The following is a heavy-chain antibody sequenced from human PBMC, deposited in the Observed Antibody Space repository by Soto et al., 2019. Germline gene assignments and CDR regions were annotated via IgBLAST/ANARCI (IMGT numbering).Heavy chain of an antibody. CDR2: VYYTGST. J-gene: IGHJ4*02. Sequence: LSLTCSVSGGSISGSYWSWIRQSPGKGLEWLGYVYYTGSTNYSPSLRSRVSISVDTSKNEFSLRLSSVTAADTAVYFCARSVAVPGAHIDYWGQGTLVTVSS. CDR1: GGSISGSY. V-gene: IGHV4-59*01. D-gene: IGHD6-19*01. CDR3: ARSVAVPGAHIDY.